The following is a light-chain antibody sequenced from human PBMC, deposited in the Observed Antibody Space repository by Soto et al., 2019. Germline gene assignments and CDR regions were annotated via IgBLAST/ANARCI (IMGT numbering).Light chain of an antibody. CDR1: QIVSSSY. Sequence: EIVLTQSPGTLYLSPGDRSTLSCRASQIVSSSYLAWYQQKPGQAPRLXMYGASNRATGIPDRFSGSGSGTDLTLTISRLQSEDFALYYCQKYEKWPWTFGQGTKGDIK. CDR2: GAS. J-gene: IGKJ1*01. V-gene: IGKV3-20*01. CDR3: QKYEKWPWT.